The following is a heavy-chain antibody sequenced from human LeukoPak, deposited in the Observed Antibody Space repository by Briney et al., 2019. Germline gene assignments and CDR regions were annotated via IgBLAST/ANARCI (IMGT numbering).Heavy chain of an antibody. CDR2: TSAYNGNT. CDR3: ARDYLDDYVWGSYRYPPFFDY. D-gene: IGHD3-16*02. CDR1: GYTFTSYG. J-gene: IGHJ4*02. Sequence: ASVKVSCKASGYTFTSYGISWVRQAPGQGLEWMGWTSAYNGNTNYAQKLQGRVTMTTDTSTSTAYMELRSLRSDDTAVYYCARDYLDDYVWGSYRYPPFFDYWGQGTLVTVSS. V-gene: IGHV1-18*01.